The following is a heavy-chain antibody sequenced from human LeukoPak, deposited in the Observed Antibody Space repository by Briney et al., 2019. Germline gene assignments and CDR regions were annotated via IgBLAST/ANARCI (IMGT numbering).Heavy chain of an antibody. Sequence: ASVKVSCKASGYTITYYYIHWVRQAPGQGLEWMGWINPDSGGTNYAQKFQGRVTMTRDTSISTAYMELSRLRSDDTAVYYCARARGSSSWYGALRYWGQGTLVTVSS. CDR2: INPDSGGT. V-gene: IGHV1-2*02. D-gene: IGHD6-13*01. CDR3: ARARGSSSWYGALRY. CDR1: GYTITYYY. J-gene: IGHJ4*02.